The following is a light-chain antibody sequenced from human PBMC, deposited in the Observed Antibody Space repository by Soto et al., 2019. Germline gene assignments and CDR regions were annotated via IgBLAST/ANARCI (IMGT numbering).Light chain of an antibody. CDR3: SAWDDSIYGPV. V-gene: IGLV1-44*01. Sequence: QSVLTQPPSASGTPGERVAISSSGGSSDIGTSPVNWYLHLPGAAPKLLIYRDNQRPSGVPDRFSGSKSGTSASLTISGLQSEDEADYFCSAWDDSIYGPVFGGGTKLTVL. CDR1: SSDIGTSP. CDR2: RDN. J-gene: IGLJ2*01.